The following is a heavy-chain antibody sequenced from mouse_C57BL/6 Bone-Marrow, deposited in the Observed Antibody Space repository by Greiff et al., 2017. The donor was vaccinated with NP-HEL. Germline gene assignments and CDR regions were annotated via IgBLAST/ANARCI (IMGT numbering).Heavy chain of an antibody. D-gene: IGHD1-1*01. V-gene: IGHV1-64*01. CDR3: ARREMGLLWYFDV. J-gene: IGHJ1*03. CDR2: IHPNSGST. Sequence: QVQLQQSGAELVKPGASVKLSCKASGYTFTSYWMHWVKQRPGQGLEWIGMIHPNSGSTNYNEKFKSKATLTVDKSSSTAYMQLSSLTSEDSAVYYCARREMGLLWYFDVWGTGTTVTVSS. CDR1: GYTFTSYW.